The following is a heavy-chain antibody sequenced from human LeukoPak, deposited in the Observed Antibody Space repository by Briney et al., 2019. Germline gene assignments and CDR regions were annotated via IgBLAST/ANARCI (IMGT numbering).Heavy chain of an antibody. D-gene: IGHD2-15*01. CDR3: ARDLVAFDY. J-gene: IGHJ4*02. CDR2: IYTSGST. V-gene: IGHV4-61*02. Sequence: SETLSLTCTVSGGSISSGSYYWSWVRQPAGKGLEWIGRIYTSGSTNYNPSLKSRVTMSLDMSKNQFSLKLNSVTAADTAVYYCARDLVAFDYWGQGALVIVSS. CDR1: GGSISSGSYY.